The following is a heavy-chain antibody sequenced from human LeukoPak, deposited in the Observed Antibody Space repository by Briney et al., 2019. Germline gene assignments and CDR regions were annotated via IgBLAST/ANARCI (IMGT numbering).Heavy chain of an antibody. D-gene: IGHD3-3*01. Sequence: SETLSLTCTVSGGSISSSSCYWGWIRQPPGKGLEWIGSIYYSGSTYYNPSLKSRVTISVDTSKNQFSLKLSSVTAADTAVYYCARSYYDFWSGYYTSDFTFDPWGQGTLVTVSS. CDR2: IYYSGST. CDR3: ARSYYDFWSGYYTSDFTFDP. V-gene: IGHV4-39*01. J-gene: IGHJ5*02. CDR1: GGSISSSSCY.